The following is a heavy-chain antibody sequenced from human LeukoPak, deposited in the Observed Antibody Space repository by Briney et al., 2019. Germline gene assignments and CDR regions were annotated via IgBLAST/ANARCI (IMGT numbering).Heavy chain of an antibody. CDR1: GGTISSYG. CDR2: IYTSGST. Sequence: SQTLCLTRTASGGTISSYGWRWIRQPAGKGLEWIGRIYTSGSTSYNPSLKSRVTISMDKSKNQLSLKLRSVTAADTAMYYCAKMGASAPYFFDYWGRGTLVSVSS. D-gene: IGHD2-8*01. J-gene: IGHJ4*02. V-gene: IGHV4-4*07. CDR3: AKMGASAPYFFDY.